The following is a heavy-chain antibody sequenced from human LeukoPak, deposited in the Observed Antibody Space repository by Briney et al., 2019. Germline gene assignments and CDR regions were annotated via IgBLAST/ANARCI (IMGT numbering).Heavy chain of an antibody. Sequence: GGSLRLSCTASGFTFNDYYMNWIRQAPGKGLEWLAYISSSGKTIQQADSVRGRFTISRDNAKNTLYLQMNSLRAEDTAVYYCARGGGRYYDSSGYSYWGQGSLVTVSS. J-gene: IGHJ4*02. CDR1: GFTFNDYY. CDR3: ARGGGRYYDSSGYSY. V-gene: IGHV3-11*04. CDR2: ISSSGKTI. D-gene: IGHD3-22*01.